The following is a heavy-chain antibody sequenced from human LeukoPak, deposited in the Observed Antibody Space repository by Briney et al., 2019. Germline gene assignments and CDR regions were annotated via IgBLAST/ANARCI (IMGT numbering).Heavy chain of an antibody. V-gene: IGHV4-4*02. CDR1: GDSISRTNW. CDR2: VYHSGST. CDR3: ATDGGSCSGGITYRGISFDD. Sequence: SETLSLTRGVSGDSISRTNWWSWVRQPPGKGLEWIGEVYHSGSTNYNPSLKSRVTISVDKSKNQFSLKLTSVTAADTAVYYCATDGGSCSGGITYRGISFDDWGQRTLVNVSS. D-gene: IGHD2-15*01. J-gene: IGHJ4*02.